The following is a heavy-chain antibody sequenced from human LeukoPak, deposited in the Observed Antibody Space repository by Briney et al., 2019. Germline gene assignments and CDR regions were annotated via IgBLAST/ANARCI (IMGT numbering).Heavy chain of an antibody. CDR3: ARVSVTMVRGVMVRMDV. CDR1: GFTFSAYA. J-gene: IGHJ6*02. CDR2: IIGRGTTT. D-gene: IGHD3-10*01. Sequence: GGSLRLSCAASGFTFSAYAMNWVRQAPGKGLEWVSSIIGRGTTTFYSDSVKGRFTISRDNSKNSLYLQMNGLRAEDTAVYYCARVSVTMVRGVMVRMDVWGQGTTVTVSS. V-gene: IGHV3-23*01.